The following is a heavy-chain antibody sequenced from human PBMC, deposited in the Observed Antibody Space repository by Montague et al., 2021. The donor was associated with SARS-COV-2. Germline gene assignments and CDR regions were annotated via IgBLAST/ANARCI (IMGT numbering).Heavy chain of an antibody. CDR1: GGSITSGGYY. CDR2: LYYNGMT. J-gene: IGHJ4*02. CDR3: VSSLPGNQFQFDY. D-gene: IGHD1-14*01. Sequence: TLSLTCSVSGGSITSGGYYWTWIRQRPGGGLEWLGYLYYNGMTHYSPSLKSRASFSLDTSKNQFSLKLISATATDSALYFCVSSLPGNQFQFDYWGQGALVTVSS. V-gene: IGHV4-31*03.